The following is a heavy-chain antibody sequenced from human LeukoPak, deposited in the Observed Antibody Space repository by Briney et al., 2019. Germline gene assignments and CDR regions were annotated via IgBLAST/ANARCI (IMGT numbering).Heavy chain of an antibody. V-gene: IGHV3-21*04. J-gene: IGHJ4*02. CDR2: ISSSSYI. Sequence: GGSLRLSCAASGFTFSKYNMNWLRQAPGKGLEWVSSISSSSYIYYADSVKGRFTISRHNSKNTLYLQMNNLRTDDTAVYYCARGKKWLRDYWGQGTLVIVSS. CDR3: ARGKKWLRDY. D-gene: IGHD6-19*01. CDR1: GFTFSKYN.